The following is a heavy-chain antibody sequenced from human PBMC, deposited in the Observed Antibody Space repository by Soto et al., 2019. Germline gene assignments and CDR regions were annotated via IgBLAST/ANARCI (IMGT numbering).Heavy chain of an antibody. CDR1: GFTFENYA. J-gene: IGHJ6*02. Sequence: VSLRLSCVASGFTFENYAMSWVRQAPGKGLEWVSAISGSGGTTYYSDSVKGRFTISRDNSKNTVYLQMNDLRVEDAAEYFCAKDSWAIFGVPAGEYYAMDVWGQGTTVTV. CDR2: ISGSGGTT. V-gene: IGHV3-23*01. CDR3: AKDSWAIFGVPAGEYYAMDV. D-gene: IGHD3-3*01.